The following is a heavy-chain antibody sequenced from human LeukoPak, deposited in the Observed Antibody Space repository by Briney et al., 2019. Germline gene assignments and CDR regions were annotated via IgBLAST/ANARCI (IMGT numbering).Heavy chain of an antibody. Sequence: ASVKVSCKASGYTFTGYYMHWVRQAPGQGLEWVGCINPNNGGTNYAQRFQGWVTMTRDTSISTAYMELSRLRSDDTAVYYCARPYDSSGYEDAFDIWGQGTMVTVSS. CDR1: GYTFTGYY. J-gene: IGHJ3*02. CDR2: INPNNGGT. V-gene: IGHV1-2*04. D-gene: IGHD3-22*01. CDR3: ARPYDSSGYEDAFDI.